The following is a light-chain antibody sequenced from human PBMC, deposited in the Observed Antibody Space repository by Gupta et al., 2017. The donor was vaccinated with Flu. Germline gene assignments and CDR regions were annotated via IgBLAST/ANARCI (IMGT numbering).Light chain of an antibody. CDR3: QQYERSPLT. J-gene: IGKJ4*01. CDR2: YGS. Sequence: GERATLSCRASHGLKDNLAWYQQKPGQAPRLLIYYGSSRATGIPDRFSGSGSGADFTLTISGLESEDSAMYYCQQYERSPLTFGGGTKVEIK. CDR1: HGLKDN. V-gene: IGKV3-20*01.